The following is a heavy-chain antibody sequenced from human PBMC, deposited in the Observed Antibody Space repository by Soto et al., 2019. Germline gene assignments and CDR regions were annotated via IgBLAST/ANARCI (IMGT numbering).Heavy chain of an antibody. CDR3: AKRGASDIVVVPAANYYYYYMDV. V-gene: IGHV3-23*01. Sequence: GGSLRLSCAASGFTFSSYAMSWVRQAPGKGLEWVSAISGSGGSTYYADSVKGRFTISRDNSKNTLYLQMNSLRAEETAVYYCAKRGASDIVVVPAANYYYYYMDVWGKGTTVTVSS. J-gene: IGHJ6*03. CDR2: ISGSGGST. CDR1: GFTFSSYA. D-gene: IGHD2-2*01.